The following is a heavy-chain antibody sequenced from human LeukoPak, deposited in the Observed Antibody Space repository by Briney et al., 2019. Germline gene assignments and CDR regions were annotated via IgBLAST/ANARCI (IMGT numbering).Heavy chain of an antibody. CDR1: GFTFSSYA. Sequence: GGSLRLSCAASGFTFSSYAMSWVRQAPGKGLEWVSAISGSGGSTYYADSVKGRFTISRDNSKNTLYLQINSLRAEDTAVYYCAKGRGGLGVEDYWGQGTLVTVSS. D-gene: IGHD3-16*01. CDR3: AKGRGGLGVEDY. CDR2: ISGSGGST. J-gene: IGHJ4*02. V-gene: IGHV3-23*01.